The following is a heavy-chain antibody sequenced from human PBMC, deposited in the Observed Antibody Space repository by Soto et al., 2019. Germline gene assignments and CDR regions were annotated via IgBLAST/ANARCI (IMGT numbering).Heavy chain of an antibody. Sequence: ASEKLYCKASGYTFTSYGISWVRQAPGQGLEWMGWISAYNGNTNYAQKLQGRVTMTTDASTTTAYTQLMSMRSDDTAGYYCARGGISIFGVALGWFASCGQRSLVTGSS. CDR3: ARGGISIFGVALGWFAS. J-gene: IGHJ5*01. CDR2: ISAYNGNT. V-gene: IGHV1-18*04. CDR1: GYTFTSYG. D-gene: IGHD3-3*01.